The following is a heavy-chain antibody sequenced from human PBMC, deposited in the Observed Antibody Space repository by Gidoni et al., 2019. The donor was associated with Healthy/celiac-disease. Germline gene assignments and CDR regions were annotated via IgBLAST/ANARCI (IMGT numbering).Heavy chain of an antibody. CDR1: GFPFSSYS. J-gene: IGHJ3*02. V-gene: IGHV3-21*01. CDR2: ISSSSSYI. D-gene: IGHD3-10*01. Sequence: EVQLVESGGGLVKPGGSLRLSCAASGFPFSSYSMNWFRQAPGKGLEWVSSISSSSSYIYYADSVKGRFTISRDNAKNSLYLQMNSLRAEDTAVYYCASLPGGSGSYPDAFDIWGQGTMVTVSS. CDR3: ASLPGGSGSYPDAFDI.